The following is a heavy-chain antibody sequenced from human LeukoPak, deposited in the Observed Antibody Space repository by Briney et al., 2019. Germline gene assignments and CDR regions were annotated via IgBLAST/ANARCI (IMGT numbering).Heavy chain of an antibody. CDR3: ARDLSGDAFDI. J-gene: IGHJ3*02. CDR2: IYSGGST. V-gene: IGHV3-53*01. Sequence: GGSLRLSCAASGFTVSSNHMSWVRQAPGKGLEWVSVIYSGGSTYYADSVKGRFTISRDNSKNTLYLQMNSLRAEDTAVYYCARDLSGDAFDIWGQGTMVTVSS. D-gene: IGHD2/OR15-2a*01. CDR1: GFTVSSNH.